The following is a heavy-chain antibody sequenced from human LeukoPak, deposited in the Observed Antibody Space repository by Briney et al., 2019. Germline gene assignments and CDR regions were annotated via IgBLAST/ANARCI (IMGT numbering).Heavy chain of an antibody. CDR2: INHSGST. CDR1: GGSISSYY. J-gene: IGHJ4*02. V-gene: IGHV4-34*01. CDR3: ARHSDRGPDY. Sequence: SETLSLTCTVSGGSISSYYWSWIRQPPGKGLEWIGEINHSGSTNYNPSLKSRVTISVDTSKNQFSLKLSSVTAADTAVYYCARHSDRGPDYWGQGTLVTVSS.